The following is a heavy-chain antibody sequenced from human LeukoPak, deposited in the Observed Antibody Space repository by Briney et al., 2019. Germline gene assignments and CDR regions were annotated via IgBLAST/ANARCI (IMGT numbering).Heavy chain of an antibody. D-gene: IGHD3-10*01. CDR3: ARDLICFGELSSPFDY. J-gene: IGHJ4*02. V-gene: IGHV3-30-3*01. CDR2: ISYDGSNK. Sequence: GGSLRLSCAASGFTFSSYAMHWVRQAPGKGLEWVAVISYDGSNKYYADSVKGRFTISRDNSKNTLYLQMNSLRAEDTAVYYCARDLICFGELSSPFDYWGQGTLVTVSS. CDR1: GFTFSSYA.